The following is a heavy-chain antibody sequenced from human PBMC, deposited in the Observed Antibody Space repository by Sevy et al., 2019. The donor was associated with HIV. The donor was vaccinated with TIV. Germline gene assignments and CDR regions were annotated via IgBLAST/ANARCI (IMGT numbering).Heavy chain of an antibody. CDR2: ISSSTTNI. D-gene: IGHD5-12*01. CDR1: GFTFSSYD. Sequence: GGSLRLSCAASGFTFSSYDMNWVRQAPGKGLEWVSYISSSTTNIYYADSVNGRFTISRDNAKNSLYVQMNSLRAEDTAVYYCAREGGYSDQGMDVWGQGTTVTVSS. V-gene: IGHV3-48*01. J-gene: IGHJ6*02. CDR3: AREGGYSDQGMDV.